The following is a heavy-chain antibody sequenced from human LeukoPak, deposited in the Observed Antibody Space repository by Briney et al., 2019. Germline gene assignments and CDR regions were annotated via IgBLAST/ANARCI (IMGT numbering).Heavy chain of an antibody. CDR3: ARVSCTSASCSYYYYMDV. Sequence: SETLSLTCTVSGVSISPYYWSWIRQPAGKGLEWIGRIYTSGSTNYNPSLKSRVTMSIDTSKNQFSLKLTSVTAADTAVYHCARVSCTSASCSYYYYMDVWGKGTTVTASS. D-gene: IGHD2-2*01. CDR1: GVSISPYY. J-gene: IGHJ6*03. V-gene: IGHV4-4*07. CDR2: IYTSGST.